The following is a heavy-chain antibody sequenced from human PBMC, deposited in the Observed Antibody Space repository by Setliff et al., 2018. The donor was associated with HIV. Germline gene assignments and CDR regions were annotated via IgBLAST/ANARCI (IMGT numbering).Heavy chain of an antibody. CDR3: ARGEGASGFHNYYYIDV. Sequence: ASVKVSCKASGYIFTHYFVHWVRQAPGQGLEWMGRINPNSGGANNAQKFQGRVTMTRDTSISTASMELSRLTSDDTAVYYCARGEGASGFHNYYYIDVWGKGTTVTVTS. CDR1: GYIFTHYF. V-gene: IGHV1-2*06. D-gene: IGHD3-10*01. J-gene: IGHJ6*03. CDR2: INPNSGGA.